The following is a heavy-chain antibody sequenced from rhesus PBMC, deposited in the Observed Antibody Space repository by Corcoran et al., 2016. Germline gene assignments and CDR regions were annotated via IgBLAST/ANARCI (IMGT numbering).Heavy chain of an antibody. CDR1: GGSISDDYY. D-gene: IGHD3-28*01. V-gene: IGHV4-106*01. J-gene: IGHJ4*01. CDR2: IYGSGGGT. Sequence: QVQLQESGPGLVKPSETLSLTCAVSGGSISDDYYWNWIRQPPGTGLEWMGYIYGSGGGTNYNPSLKNRVTISRDTSKNQFSLKLSSVTAADAAVYYCEGDSGYYATFDYWGQGVLVTVSS. CDR3: EGDSGYYATFDY.